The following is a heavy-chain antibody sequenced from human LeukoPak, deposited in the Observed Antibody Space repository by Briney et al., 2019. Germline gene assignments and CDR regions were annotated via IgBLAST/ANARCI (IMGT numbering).Heavy chain of an antibody. CDR1: GYTFTGYY. CDR3: ARPRLWFGGLSSAFDI. D-gene: IGHD3-10*01. Sequence: ASVKVSCKASGYTFTGYYMHWVRQAPGQGLEWMGWINPNSGGTNYAQKFQGRVTMTRDTSISTAYMELSRLRSDDTAVYYCARPRLWFGGLSSAFDIWGQGTMVTVSS. J-gene: IGHJ3*02. CDR2: INPNSGGT. V-gene: IGHV1-2*02.